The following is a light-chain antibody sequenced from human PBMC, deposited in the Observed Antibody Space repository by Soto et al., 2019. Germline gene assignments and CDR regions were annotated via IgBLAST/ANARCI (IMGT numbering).Light chain of an antibody. CDR1: SSNIGAGYD. J-gene: IGLJ1*01. Sequence: QSVLTQPPSVSGAPGQRVTISCTGSSSNIGAGYDVHWYQQLPGTAPKLLIYGNNNRPSGVPDRFSGSKSGASASLAITGLQAEDEADYYCQSYENSLSDFCVFGTGTKVTVL. CDR2: GNN. CDR3: QSYENSLSDFCV. V-gene: IGLV1-40*01.